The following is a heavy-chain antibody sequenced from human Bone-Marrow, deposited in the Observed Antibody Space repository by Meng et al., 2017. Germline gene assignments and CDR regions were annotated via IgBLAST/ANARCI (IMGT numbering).Heavy chain of an antibody. V-gene: IGHV3-20*04. D-gene: IGHD3-22*01. CDR3: ASSGYYYPFSFLDY. J-gene: IGHJ4*02. Sequence: GGSLRLSCAVSGFTFDDYGMSWVRQAPGKGLEWVSGINWNGGSTGYADSVKGRFTISRDNSKNTLYLQMNSLRAEDTAVYYCASSGYYYPFSFLDYWGQGTLVTVSS. CDR2: INWNGGST. CDR1: GFTFDDYG.